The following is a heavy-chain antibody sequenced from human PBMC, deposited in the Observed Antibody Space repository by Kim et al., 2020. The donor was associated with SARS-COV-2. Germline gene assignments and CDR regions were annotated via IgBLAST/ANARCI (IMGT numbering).Heavy chain of an antibody. D-gene: IGHD3-10*01. Sequence: ADSVKGRFTISRDNAKNSVYLQMNNLRAEDTAVYYCAKDYYGSGSYYFHSWGQGALVTVSS. J-gene: IGHJ4*02. V-gene: IGHV3-11*06. CDR3: AKDYYGSGSYYFHS.